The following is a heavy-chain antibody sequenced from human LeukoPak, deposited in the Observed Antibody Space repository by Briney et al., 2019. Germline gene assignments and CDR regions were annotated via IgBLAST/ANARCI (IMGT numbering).Heavy chain of an antibody. J-gene: IGHJ4*02. V-gene: IGHV3-30*18. CDR1: GVSFSTFG. CDR2: ISKDESNK. Sequence: PGGTLRLSCAVSGVSFSTFGMHWVRQTPGKGLEWVSHISKDESNKYYADFVRGRFTISRDSTTNTLFLQMNNLRIEDTAVYYCAKDNPVLDYWGQGTLVTVSS. CDR3: AKDNPVLDY.